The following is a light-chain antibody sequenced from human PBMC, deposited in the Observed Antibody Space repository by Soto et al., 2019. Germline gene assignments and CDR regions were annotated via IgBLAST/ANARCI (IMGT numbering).Light chain of an antibody. CDR1: SSDVGGYNY. V-gene: IGLV2-14*01. CDR2: EVS. Sequence: QSALTQDASVSGSPGQSITISCTGTSSDVGGYNYVSWYQQHPGKAPKLMIYEVSNRPSGVSDRFSGSKSVNTATLTISGLQAEDEADYYCSSHTTSNTRVFGTGTKVTVL. CDR3: SSHTTSNTRV. J-gene: IGLJ1*01.